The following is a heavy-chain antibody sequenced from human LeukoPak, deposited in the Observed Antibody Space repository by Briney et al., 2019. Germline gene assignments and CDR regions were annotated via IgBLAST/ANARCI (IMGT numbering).Heavy chain of an antibody. J-gene: IGHJ6*02. V-gene: IGHV3-48*01. CDR2: ISSSSSTI. CDR1: GFTFSSYS. CDR3: AKATRGYDYYYYGMDV. D-gene: IGHD6-25*01. Sequence: GGSLRLSCATSGFTFSSYSMNWVRQAPGKGLEWVSYISSSSSTIYYADSVKGRFTISRDNAKNTLYLQMNSLRAEDTAVYYCAKATRGYDYYYYGMDVWGQGTTVTVSS.